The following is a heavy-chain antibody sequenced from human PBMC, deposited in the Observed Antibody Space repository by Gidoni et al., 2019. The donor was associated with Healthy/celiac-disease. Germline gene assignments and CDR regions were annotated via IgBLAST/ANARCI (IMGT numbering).Heavy chain of an antibody. V-gene: IGHV3-11*05. Sequence: QVQLVESGGGLVKPGGSLRLSCAASGFTFSDYYLSWIRQAPGKGLEWVSYIRSSSSYTNYADSVKGRFTISRDNAKNSLYLQMNSLRAEDTAVYYCARAQYYYGSGSYLKRRAFDIWGQGTMVTVSS. CDR1: GFTFSDYY. CDR3: ARAQYYYGSGSYLKRRAFDI. CDR2: IRSSSSYT. D-gene: IGHD3-10*01. J-gene: IGHJ3*02.